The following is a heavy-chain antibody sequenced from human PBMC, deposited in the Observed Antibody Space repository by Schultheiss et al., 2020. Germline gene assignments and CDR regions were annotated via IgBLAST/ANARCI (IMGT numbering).Heavy chain of an antibody. J-gene: IGHJ4*02. Sequence: SETLSLTCAVYGGSFSGYYWSWIRQPPGKGLEWIGEINHSGSTNYNPSLKSRVTISVDTSKNQFSLKLSSVTAADTAIYYCARTQDSSGYWFDYWGQGTLVNVSS. CDR2: INHSGST. D-gene: IGHD3-22*01. V-gene: IGHV4-34*01. CDR1: GGSFSGYY. CDR3: ARTQDSSGYWFDY.